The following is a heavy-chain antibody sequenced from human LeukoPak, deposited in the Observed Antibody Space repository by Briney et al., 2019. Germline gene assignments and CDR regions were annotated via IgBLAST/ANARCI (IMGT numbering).Heavy chain of an antibody. Sequence: SETLSLTCTISGYSISSGYYWGWIRQPPGKGLEWIGSIYHSGSTYYNPSLKSRVTISVDTSKNQFSLKLSSVTAADTAVYYCARFQGGYFTYWGQGTLVTVSS. CDR2: IYHSGST. CDR1: GYSISSGYY. CDR3: ARFQGGYFTY. D-gene: IGHD3-3*01. V-gene: IGHV4-38-2*02. J-gene: IGHJ4*02.